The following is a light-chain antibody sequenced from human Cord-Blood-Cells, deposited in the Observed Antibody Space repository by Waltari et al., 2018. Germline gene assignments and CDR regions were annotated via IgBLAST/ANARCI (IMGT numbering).Light chain of an antibody. CDR2: GAS. CDR3: QQYNNWRRT. CDR1: QSVSSN. V-gene: IGKV3-15*01. Sequence: EIVMTQSPATLSVSPGERATLSSRASQSVSSNLAWYQQKPGQPPRLLIYGASTRATGIPARFSGSGSGTEFTLTISSLQSEDFAVYYCQQYNNWRRTFGGGTKVEIK. J-gene: IGKJ4*01.